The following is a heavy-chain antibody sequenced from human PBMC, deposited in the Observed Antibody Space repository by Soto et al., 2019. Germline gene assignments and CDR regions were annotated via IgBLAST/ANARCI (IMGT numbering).Heavy chain of an antibody. Sequence: QVQLVQSGAEVKKPGSSVKVSCKASGGTFSSYAISWVRQAPGQGLEWMGGIIPIFGTANYAQKFQGRVTITADESTSTAYMELSSLRSEDTAVYYCATYYYGSESYSTGDAFDIWGQGTMVTVSS. J-gene: IGHJ3*02. CDR2: IIPIFGTA. D-gene: IGHD3-10*01. CDR3: ATYYYGSESYSTGDAFDI. V-gene: IGHV1-69*01. CDR1: GGTFSSYA.